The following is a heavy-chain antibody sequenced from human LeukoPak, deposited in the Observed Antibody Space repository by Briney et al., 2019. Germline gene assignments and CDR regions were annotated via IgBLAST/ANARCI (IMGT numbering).Heavy chain of an antibody. CDR2: IYSGGTT. J-gene: IGHJ5*02. V-gene: IGHV3-53*01. Sequence: GGPLRLSCAASGFTVSNNYMSWVRQAPGKGLEWVSVIYSGGTTYYADSVKGRFTISRDNSKNTLYLQMNSLRAEDTAVYYCAKEAGTGWFDPWGQGTLVTVSS. D-gene: IGHD6-13*01. CDR1: GFTVSNNY. CDR3: AKEAGTGWFDP.